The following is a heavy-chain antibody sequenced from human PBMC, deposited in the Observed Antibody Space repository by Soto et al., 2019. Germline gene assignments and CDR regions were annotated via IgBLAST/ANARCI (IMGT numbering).Heavy chain of an antibody. Sequence: LRLSCAASGFTFSSYAMHWVRQAPGKGLEWVAVISYDGSNKYYADSVKGRFTISRDNSKNTLYLQMNSLRAEDTAVYYCVCGGSCYSDYWGQGTLVTVYS. V-gene: IGHV3-30-3*01. CDR3: VCGGSCYSDY. J-gene: IGHJ4*02. CDR1: GFTFSSYA. CDR2: ISYDGSNK. D-gene: IGHD2-15*01.